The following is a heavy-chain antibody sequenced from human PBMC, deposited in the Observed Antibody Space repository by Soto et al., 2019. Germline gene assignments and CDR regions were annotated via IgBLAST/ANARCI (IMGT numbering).Heavy chain of an antibody. CDR2: INPSGGST. CDR1: GYTFTSYY. Sequence: GASVKVSCKASGYTFTSYYMHWVRQAPGQGLEWMGIINPSGGSTSYAQKFQGRVTMTRDTSTSTVYMELSSLRSEDTAVYYCASSALRESIAAAGTEYFQHWGQGTLVTVSS. V-gene: IGHV1-46*03. J-gene: IGHJ1*01. CDR3: ASSALRESIAAAGTEYFQH. D-gene: IGHD6-13*01.